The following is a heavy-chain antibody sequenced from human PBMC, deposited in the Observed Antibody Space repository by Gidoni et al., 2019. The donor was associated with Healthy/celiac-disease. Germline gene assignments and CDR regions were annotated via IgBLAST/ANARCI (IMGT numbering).Heavy chain of an antibody. D-gene: IGHD5-12*01. V-gene: IGHV3-21*01. CDR1: GFTFSSYS. J-gene: IGHJ4*02. Sequence: EVQLVESGGGLVKPGGSLRLSCAASGFTFSSYSMNWVRQAPGKGLDWVSSISSSSYIYYADSVKGRFTISRDNAKNSLYLQMNSLRAEDTAVYYCARAPILGLHDYWGQGTLVTVSS. CDR3: ARAPILGLHDY. CDR2: ISSSSYI.